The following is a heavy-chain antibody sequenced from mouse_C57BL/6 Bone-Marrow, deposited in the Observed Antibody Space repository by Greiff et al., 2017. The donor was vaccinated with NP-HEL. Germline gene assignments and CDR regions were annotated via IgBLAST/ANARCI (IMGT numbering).Heavy chain of an antibody. J-gene: IGHJ2*01. Sequence: VQLKESGGGLVQPGGSLKLSCAASGFTFSDYGMAWVRQAPRKGPEWVAFISNLAYSIYYADTVTGRFTISRENAKNTLYLEMSSLRSEDTAMYYCARRDYYGTDFDYWGQGTTLTVSS. D-gene: IGHD1-1*01. V-gene: IGHV5-15*01. CDR2: ISNLAYSI. CDR1: GFTFSDYG. CDR3: ARRDYYGTDFDY.